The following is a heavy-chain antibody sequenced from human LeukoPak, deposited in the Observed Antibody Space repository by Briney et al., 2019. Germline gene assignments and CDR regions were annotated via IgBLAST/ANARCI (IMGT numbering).Heavy chain of an antibody. CDR3: AKGDPQFGYYYMDV. D-gene: IGHD3-10*01. V-gene: IGHV3-30*02. CDR1: IFTFSSYG. J-gene: IGHJ6*03. CDR2: IRYDGSNK. Sequence: PGGSLRLSCAASIFTFSSYGMHWVRQTPGEGLEWVSFIRYDGSNKYYADSVKGRFTISRDNSKNTLYLQMNSLRAEDTAVYYCAKGDPQFGYYYMDVWGKGTTVTVSS.